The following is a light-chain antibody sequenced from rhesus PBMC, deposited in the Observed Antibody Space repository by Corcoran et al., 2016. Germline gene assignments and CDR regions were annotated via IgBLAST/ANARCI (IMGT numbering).Light chain of an antibody. CDR1: QNVGSY. J-gene: IGKJ1*01. V-gene: IGKV3-24*04. CDR2: GAS. Sequence: ETVVTQSPATLSLSPGERATLSCRASQNVGSYLAWYQQKPGQAPRLLIYGASSRATGIPDRSSGRGSGTDFTLTISSLEPEDVGVYSCQQSSNLWTFGQGTKVEIK. CDR3: QQSSNLWT.